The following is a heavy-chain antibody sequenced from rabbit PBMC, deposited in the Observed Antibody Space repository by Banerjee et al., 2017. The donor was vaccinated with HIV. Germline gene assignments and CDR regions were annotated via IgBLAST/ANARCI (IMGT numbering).Heavy chain of an antibody. D-gene: IGHD1-1*01. CDR2: IHADPSGTI. V-gene: IGHV1S40*01. J-gene: IGHJ4*01. CDR3: ARDPYTTNGVIGWNFGL. Sequence: QSLEESGGDLVKPGASLTLTCKASGFSLSSSDWICWVRQAPGKGLEWIACIHADPSGTINYASWAKGRFTVSKTSSTTVTLQMTSLTAADTATYFCARDPYTTNGVIGWNFGLWGPGTLVTVS. CDR1: GFSLSSSDW.